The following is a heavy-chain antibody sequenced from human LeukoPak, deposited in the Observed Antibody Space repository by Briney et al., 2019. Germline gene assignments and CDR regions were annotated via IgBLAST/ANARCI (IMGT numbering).Heavy chain of an antibody. J-gene: IGHJ4*02. CDR3: ARGTAHYDYVWGSYRSGYYFDY. D-gene: IGHD3-16*02. CDR2: IYHSGST. CDR1: GGSISSGGYS. V-gene: IGHV4-30-2*01. Sequence: SETLSLTCAVSGGSISSGGYSWSWIRQPPGKGLEWIGYIYHSGSTYYNPSLKSRVTISVDRSKNQFPLKLSSVTAADTAVYYCARGTAHYDYVWGSYRSGYYFDYWGQGTLVTVSS.